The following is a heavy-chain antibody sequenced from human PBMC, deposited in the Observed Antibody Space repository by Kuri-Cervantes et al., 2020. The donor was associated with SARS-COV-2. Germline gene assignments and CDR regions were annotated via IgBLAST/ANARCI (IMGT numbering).Heavy chain of an antibody. D-gene: IGHD6-19*01. J-gene: IGHJ3*02. Sequence: SQTLSLTCAVYGGSFSGYYWSWIRQPPGKGLEWIGEINHSGSTNYNPSLKSRVTISVDTSKNQFSLKLSSVTAADTAVYYCARSSGWAAAFDIWGQGTMVTVSS. CDR2: INHSGST. CDR3: ARSSGWAAAFDI. V-gene: IGHV4-34*01. CDR1: GGSFSGYY.